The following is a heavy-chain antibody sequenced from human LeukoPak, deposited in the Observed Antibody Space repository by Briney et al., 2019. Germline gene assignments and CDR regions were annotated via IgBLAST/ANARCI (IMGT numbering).Heavy chain of an antibody. V-gene: IGHV1-2*02. CDR3: ASGRWYYYDSSGYYSSTNYYYYYYMDV. CDR2: INSNNGGT. D-gene: IGHD3-22*01. J-gene: IGHJ6*03. Sequence: ASAKVSCRASGYTFTGYYIQWVRQAPGQGPEWMGWINSNNGGTNYAQKFQGRITMTRDTSISTAYMELKRLRSDDTAVYYCASGRWYYYDSSGYYSSTNYYYYYYMDVWGKGTTVTVSS. CDR1: GYTFTGYY.